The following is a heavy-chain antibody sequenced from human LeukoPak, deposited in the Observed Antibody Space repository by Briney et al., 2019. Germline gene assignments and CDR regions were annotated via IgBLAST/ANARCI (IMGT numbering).Heavy chain of an antibody. D-gene: IGHD2-2*01. J-gene: IGHJ6*02. CDR2: INHSGST. CDR1: GGSFSGYY. Sequence: SETLSLTCAVYGGSFSGYYWSWIRQPPGKGLEWIGEINHSGSTNYNPSLKSRVTISVDTSKNQSSLKLSSVTAADTAVYYCARGKYHTYYYYYGMDVWGQGTTVTVSS. CDR3: ARGKYHTYYYYYGMDV. V-gene: IGHV4-34*01.